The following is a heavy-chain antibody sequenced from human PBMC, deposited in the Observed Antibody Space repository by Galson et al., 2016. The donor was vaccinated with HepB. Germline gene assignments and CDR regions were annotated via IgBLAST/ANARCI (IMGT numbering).Heavy chain of an antibody. CDR3: ARQWGSGYTTTRWLDP. CDR1: GYRFSSYW. D-gene: IGHD3-16*02. V-gene: IGHV5-51*01. J-gene: IGHJ5*02. CDR2: IFPGDSET. Sequence: QSGAEVKKPGESPKISCKASGYRFSSYWIAWVRQVPGKGLEWMGIIFPGDSETRYNPSFQGQVTISADKSIDTTYLQWSSLKASDTATYYCARQWGSGYTTTRWLDPWAQGTLVTVSS.